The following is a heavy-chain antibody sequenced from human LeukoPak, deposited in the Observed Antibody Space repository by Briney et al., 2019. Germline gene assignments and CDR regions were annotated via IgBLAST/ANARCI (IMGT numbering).Heavy chain of an antibody. D-gene: IGHD3-9*01. CDR3: ATSLRFFDWLRTFDY. CDR1: GFGFTYYA. J-gene: IGHJ4*02. CDR2: ISYDESNK. Sequence: GGSLRLSCVASGFGFTYYAMSWVRQAPGKGLEWVAVISYDESNKYYADSVKGRFTISRDNSKNTLYLQMNSLRAEDTAVYYCATSLRFFDWLRTFDYWGQGTLVTVSS. V-gene: IGHV3-30*03.